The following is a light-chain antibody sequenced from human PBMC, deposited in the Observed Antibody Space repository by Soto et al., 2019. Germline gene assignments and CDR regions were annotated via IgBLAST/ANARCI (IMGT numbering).Light chain of an antibody. V-gene: IGKV3-15*01. CDR2: GAS. Sequence: EIVMTQSPATLSVSPGERATLSCRASQSVSSNLAWYQQRPGQAPRLLIYGASTRATGLPARFSGSGSGTECTLNISSLQSEDFAIYYCKHYNNWPPKFTFGPGTKVDIK. CDR3: KHYNNWPPKFT. J-gene: IGKJ3*01. CDR1: QSVSSN.